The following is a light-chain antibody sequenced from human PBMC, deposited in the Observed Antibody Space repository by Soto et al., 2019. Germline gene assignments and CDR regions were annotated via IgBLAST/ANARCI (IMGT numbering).Light chain of an antibody. Sequence: EIVLTQSPGTLSLSPGERATLSCRASQSISINFLGWYQQKPGQAPRLLIYGASRRAPGIPDTFAGSGSGTDFTLTISRLEPEDFATYYCQKYNSAPLITFGQGTRLEIK. V-gene: IGKV3-20*01. J-gene: IGKJ5*01. CDR1: QSISINF. CDR3: QKYNSAPLIT. CDR2: GAS.